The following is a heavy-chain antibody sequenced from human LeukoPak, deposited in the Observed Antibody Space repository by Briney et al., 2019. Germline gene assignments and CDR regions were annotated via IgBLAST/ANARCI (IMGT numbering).Heavy chain of an antibody. V-gene: IGHV3-23*01. CDR3: VRGTGY. CDR2: ISGSGGST. CDR1: GFTFSSHA. Sequence: GGSLRLSCGASGFTFSSHAMTWVRQAPGKGLEGVSVISGSGGSTYYADSVKGRFTIARDNSKNMLYLQMSSLRADDTAVYYCVRGTGYGGQGTLVSVPS. J-gene: IGHJ4*02.